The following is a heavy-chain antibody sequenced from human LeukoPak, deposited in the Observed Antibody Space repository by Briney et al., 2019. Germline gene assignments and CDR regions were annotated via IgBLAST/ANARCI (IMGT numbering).Heavy chain of an antibody. CDR2: INPSGGST. V-gene: IGHV1-46*01. CDR3: ARDRYCSGGSCLSFDY. J-gene: IGHJ4*02. D-gene: IGHD2-15*01. Sequence: GASVKVSCKASGYTFTSYYMHWVRQAPGQGLEWMGIINPSGGSTSYAQKFQGRVTMTRDTSTSTVYMELSSLRSEDTAVYYCARDRYCSGGSCLSFDYWGQGTLVTVSS. CDR1: GYTFTSYY.